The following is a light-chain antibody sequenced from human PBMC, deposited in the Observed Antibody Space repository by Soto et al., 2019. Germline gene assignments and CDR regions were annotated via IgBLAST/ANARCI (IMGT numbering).Light chain of an antibody. CDR3: LKDNSASRT. CDR1: QGISND. V-gene: IGKV1-27*01. Sequence: DIQMTQSPSSLSASVGDRVTITCRASQGISNDLAWYQQKPGKVPKLLIYAASTLQSGVPSRFSGSGSGTDFTLTISSLQPEDVATYYCLKDNSASRTFGQGTKVEIK. J-gene: IGKJ1*01. CDR2: AAS.